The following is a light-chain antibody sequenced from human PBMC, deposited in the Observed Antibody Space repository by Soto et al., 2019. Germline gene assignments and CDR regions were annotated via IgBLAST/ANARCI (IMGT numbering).Light chain of an antibody. CDR3: QQYNNWPPVYT. CDR2: GAS. Sequence: EIVMTQSPATLSVSPGERATLSCRASQVVSTNLAWYQQKPGQAPGLLIFGASTRATGIPARFSGSGSGTEFTLTISSLQSEDFAVYYCQQYNNWPPVYTFGQGTKLEIK. V-gene: IGKV3-15*01. CDR1: QVVSTN. J-gene: IGKJ2*01.